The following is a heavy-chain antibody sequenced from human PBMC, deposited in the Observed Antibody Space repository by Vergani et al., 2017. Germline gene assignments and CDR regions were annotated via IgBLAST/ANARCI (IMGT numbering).Heavy chain of an antibody. V-gene: IGHV4-34*01. Sequence: QVQLQQWGAGLLKPSETLSLTCAVYGGSFSGYYWSWIRQPSGKGLEWIGEINHIGSTNYNPSLKSRVTISVDTSKNQFSLKLSSVTAADTAVYYCARGPCSSTSCYTGDQKRYSYYDYMDVWGKGTTVTVSS. CDR2: INHIGST. CDR3: ARGPCSSTSCYTGDQKRYSYYDYMDV. CDR1: GGSFSGYY. D-gene: IGHD2-2*02. J-gene: IGHJ6*03.